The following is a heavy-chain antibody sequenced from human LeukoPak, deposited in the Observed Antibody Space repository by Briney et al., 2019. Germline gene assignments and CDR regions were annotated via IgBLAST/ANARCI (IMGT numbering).Heavy chain of an antibody. CDR3: ARARNYYDSSGFYYEGDAFDI. CDR2: IYSNGST. D-gene: IGHD3-22*01. CDR1: GGSISSYH. J-gene: IGHJ3*02. V-gene: IGHV4-59*01. Sequence: SETLSLTCTVSGGSISSYHWSWIRQPPGKGLESIGYIYSNGSTHYNPSLKSRVTISVDTSKNQFSLKLSSVTAADTAVYYCARARNYYDSSGFYYEGDAFDIWGQGTMVTVSS.